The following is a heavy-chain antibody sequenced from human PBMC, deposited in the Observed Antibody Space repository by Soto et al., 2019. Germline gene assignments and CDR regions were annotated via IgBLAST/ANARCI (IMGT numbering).Heavy chain of an antibody. CDR3: ARARGIVETGQGLDC. Sequence: QVQLQQSGPGLVKPSQTLSLTCAISGDSVSSNTATWNWIRQSPSRGLEWLGRTYYKSKWYTDSSISAKSRIGINPDTSKNQISLQLKSVTPEDAAVYYCARARGIVETGQGLDCWGQGTLVTVSS. CDR2: TYYKSKWYT. D-gene: IGHD6-19*01. V-gene: IGHV6-1*01. J-gene: IGHJ4*02. CDR1: GDSVSSNTAT.